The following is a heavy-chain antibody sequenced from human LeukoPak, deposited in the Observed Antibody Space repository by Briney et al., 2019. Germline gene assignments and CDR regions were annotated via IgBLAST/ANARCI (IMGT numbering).Heavy chain of an antibody. V-gene: IGHV4-4*07. CDR3: AREDTPMITPFDY. Sequence: SETLSLTCTVSGGSISSYYWSWIRQPAGKGLEWIGSIYYSGSTYYNPSLKSRVTISVDTSKNQFSLKLSSVTAADTAVYYCAREDTPMITPFDYWGQGTLVTVSS. J-gene: IGHJ4*02. D-gene: IGHD5-18*01. CDR1: GGSISSYY. CDR2: IYYSGST.